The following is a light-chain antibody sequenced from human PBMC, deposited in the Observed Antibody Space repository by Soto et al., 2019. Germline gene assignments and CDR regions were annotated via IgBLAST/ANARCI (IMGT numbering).Light chain of an antibody. CDR2: SAS. V-gene: IGKV1-9*01. CDR3: QQLNSYPLT. Sequence: DIQLTQSPSFLSASVGDRVTITCRASQGISSFLAWYQQQPGKAPKLLIYSASTLQSGVPSRFSGSGSGTEFTLTISSLQPEDFATYYCQQLNSYPLTFGQGIKVEI. J-gene: IGKJ1*01. CDR1: QGISSF.